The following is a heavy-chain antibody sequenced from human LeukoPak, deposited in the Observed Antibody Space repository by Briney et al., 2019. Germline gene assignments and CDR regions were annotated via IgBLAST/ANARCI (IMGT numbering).Heavy chain of an antibody. CDR3: TGRELQYDTHLVY. J-gene: IGHJ4*02. Sequence: GGSLRLSCAASGFTFTNAWMSWVRQAPGEGLEWVGRIKSKTDGGTTDYAAPVKGRFTISRDDSKSTVFLQMNSLRTEDTAVYYCTGRELQYDTHLVYWGQGTRVTVSS. CDR2: IKSKTDGGTT. D-gene: IGHD4-11*01. CDR1: GFTFTNAW. V-gene: IGHV3-15*01.